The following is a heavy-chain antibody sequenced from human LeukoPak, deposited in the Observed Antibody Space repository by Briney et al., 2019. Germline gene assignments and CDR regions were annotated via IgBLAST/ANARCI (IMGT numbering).Heavy chain of an antibody. D-gene: IGHD5-18*01. CDR1: GYTFTSYY. Sequence: ASVKVSCKASGYTFTSYYMHWVRQAPGQGLEWMGIINPSGGSTSYAQKFQGRVTMTEDTSTDTAYMELSSLRSEDTAVYYCATQLWYSYGYDYWGQGTLVTVSS. CDR2: INPSGGST. V-gene: IGHV1-46*01. J-gene: IGHJ4*02. CDR3: ATQLWYSYGYDY.